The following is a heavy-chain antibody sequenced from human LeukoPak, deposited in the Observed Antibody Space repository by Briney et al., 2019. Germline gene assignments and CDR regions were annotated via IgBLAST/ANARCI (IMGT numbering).Heavy chain of an antibody. Sequence: PGGSLRLSCAASGFTFSSYAMSWVRQAPGKGLQWVSGISGSGGSTYYADSVKGRFTISRDNSMNTLFLQMNSLRAEDTAVYYCAKAEKKGSSRPFNYWGQGSLLTVHS. CDR3: AKAEKKGSSRPFNY. J-gene: IGHJ4*02. CDR1: GFTFSSYA. D-gene: IGHD6-19*01. CDR2: ISGSGGST. V-gene: IGHV3-23*01.